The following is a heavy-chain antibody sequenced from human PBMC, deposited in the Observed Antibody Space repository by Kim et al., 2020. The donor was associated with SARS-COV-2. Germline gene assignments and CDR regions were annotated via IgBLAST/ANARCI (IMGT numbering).Heavy chain of an antibody. V-gene: IGHV3-30*18. CDR1: GFPFSNFG. J-gene: IGHJ3*01. D-gene: IGHD3-10*01. CDR3: TKGFRVRGVGDAFYV. Sequence: GGSLRLSCVASGFPFSNFGVHWVRQAPGKGLEWVAVISYDGRHAYYRDSVKGRFTISRDNSQNTLYLQMNSLRPDDTAVYYFTKGFRVRGVGDAFYVW. CDR2: ISYDGRHA.